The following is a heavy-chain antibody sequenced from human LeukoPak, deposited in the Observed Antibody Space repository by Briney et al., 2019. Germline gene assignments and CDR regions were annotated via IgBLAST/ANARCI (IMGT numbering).Heavy chain of an antibody. D-gene: IGHD4-17*01. Sequence: ASVKVSCKASGYTFTGYYMHWVRQAPGQGLEWMGWINPNSGDTKYAQKFQGRVTMTRDTSISTAYMELSRLTSDDTAVYYCARGSGYGDYLAAVYWGQGTLVTVSS. V-gene: IGHV1-2*02. J-gene: IGHJ4*02. CDR2: INPNSGDT. CDR1: GYTFTGYY. CDR3: ARGSGYGDYLAAVY.